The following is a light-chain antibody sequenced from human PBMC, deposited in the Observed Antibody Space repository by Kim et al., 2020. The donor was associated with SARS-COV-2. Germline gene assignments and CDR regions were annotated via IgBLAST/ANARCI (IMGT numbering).Light chain of an antibody. Sequence: LYPGERATVSCRASQSVSSSDLAWYQQKPGQAPSLLIYDASSRATGIPDRFSGSGSGTDFSLTISRLEPEDFAVYSCQQYGTSPLTFGQGTKLEI. V-gene: IGKV3-20*01. CDR3: QQYGTSPLT. CDR1: QSVSSSD. J-gene: IGKJ2*01. CDR2: DAS.